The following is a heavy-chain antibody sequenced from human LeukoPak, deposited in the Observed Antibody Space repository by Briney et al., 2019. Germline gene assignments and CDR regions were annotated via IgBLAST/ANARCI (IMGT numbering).Heavy chain of an antibody. CDR3: ARRSEVIAFDI. Sequence: GESLKISCKGSGYSFTSYWIGWVRQMPGKGLEWMGIIYPGDSDTRYSPPFQGQVTISADKSISAAYLQWSSLKASDTAMYYCARRSEVIAFDIWGQGTMVTVSS. D-gene: IGHD3-22*01. CDR2: IYPGDSDT. V-gene: IGHV5-51*01. J-gene: IGHJ3*02. CDR1: GYSFTSYW.